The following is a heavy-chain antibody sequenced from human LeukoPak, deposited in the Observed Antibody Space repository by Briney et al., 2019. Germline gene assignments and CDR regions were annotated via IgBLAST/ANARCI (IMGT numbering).Heavy chain of an antibody. CDR1: GYTFTSYG. CDR3: ARDPPPINLGYGRIFDY. V-gene: IGHV1-18*01. J-gene: IGHJ4*02. CDR2: ISAYNGNT. Sequence: ASVKVSCKASGYTFTSYGISWVRQAPGQGLEWMGWISAYNGNTNYAQKLQGRVTMTTDTSTSTAYMELRSLRSDATAVYYCARDPPPINLGYGRIFDYWGQGTLVTVSS. D-gene: IGHD4-17*01.